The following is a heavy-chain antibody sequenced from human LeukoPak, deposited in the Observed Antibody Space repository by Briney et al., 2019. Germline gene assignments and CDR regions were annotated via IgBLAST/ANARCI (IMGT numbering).Heavy chain of an antibody. CDR1: GFTVSTNH. J-gene: IGHJ4*02. CDR2: IYSSGST. Sequence: PGGPLRLSCAASGFTVSTNHMSWVRQAPGKGLEWVSVIYSSGSTYYAHSVKSRFTISRDNSKNTVYLQMNSLRPEETALYYCARRATDLDTAIAEYWGQGTLVTVSS. V-gene: IGHV3-66*02. CDR3: ARRATDLDTAIAEY. D-gene: IGHD5-18*01.